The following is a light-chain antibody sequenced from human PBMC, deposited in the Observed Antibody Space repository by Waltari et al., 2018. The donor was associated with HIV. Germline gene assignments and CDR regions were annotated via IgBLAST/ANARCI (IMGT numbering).Light chain of an antibody. CDR3: QTWGTGV. V-gene: IGLV4-69*01. CDR1: SGHSSYA. CDR2: LNSDGSH. J-gene: IGLJ3*02. Sequence: QLVLTQSPSASASLGASVTLTCTLSSGHSSYAIAWHQQQPEKGPRYLMKLNSDGSHSKGDGIPDRFAGSSSGAERSLTISSLQSEDEADYYCQTWGTGVFGGGTKLTVL.